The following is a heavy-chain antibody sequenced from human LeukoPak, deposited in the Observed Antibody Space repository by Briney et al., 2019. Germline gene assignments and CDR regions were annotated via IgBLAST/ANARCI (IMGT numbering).Heavy chain of an antibody. Sequence: SLRLSCASSHFSLRSYAMHAVRPSPSKGVEWVSAISYDGSNKLYAYSVKDRFNISRDNCQKRLYLQMNSLRAEDTAVYYCVKSGPVFGDLPSEYYLDYWGEGTLVTVSS. CDR3: VKSGPVFGDLPSEYYLDY. J-gene: IGHJ4*02. D-gene: IGHD4-17*01. CDR2: ISYDGSNK. CDR1: HFSLRSYA. V-gene: IGHV3-33*06.